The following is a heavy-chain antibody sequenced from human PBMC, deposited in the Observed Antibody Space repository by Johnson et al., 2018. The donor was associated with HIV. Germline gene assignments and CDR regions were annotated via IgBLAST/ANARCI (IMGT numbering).Heavy chain of an antibody. CDR2: INWNAGRT. J-gene: IGHJ3*02. Sequence: MKWVRPTTGMGLEWVSAINWNAGRTGYTDSVKGRFTICRDNAKNSLYLQMNSLRAEDTALYYCARAAFPYSSGWYRPLDAFDMWGQGTKVTVSS. D-gene: IGHD6-19*01. V-gene: IGHV3-20*03. CDR3: ARAAFPYSSGWYRPLDAFDM.